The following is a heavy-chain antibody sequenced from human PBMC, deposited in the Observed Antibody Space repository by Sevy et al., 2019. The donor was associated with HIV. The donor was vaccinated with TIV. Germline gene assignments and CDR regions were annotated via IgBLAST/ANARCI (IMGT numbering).Heavy chain of an antibody. D-gene: IGHD3-9*01. J-gene: IGHJ4*02. Sequence: GGSLRLSCAASGFTSSSYAMSWVRQPPGRGLEWVSTLSDSGVSTYYADSVKGRFTSSRDNSKNILYLQMNSLRAEDTAVNYCARDRATSATGTLFDYWGQGTLVTVSS. CDR3: ARDRATSATGTLFDY. V-gene: IGHV3-23*01. CDR2: LSDSGVST. CDR1: GFTSSSYA.